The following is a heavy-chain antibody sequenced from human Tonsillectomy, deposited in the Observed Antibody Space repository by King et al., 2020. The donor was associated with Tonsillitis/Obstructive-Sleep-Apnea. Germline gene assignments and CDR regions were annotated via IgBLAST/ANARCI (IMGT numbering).Heavy chain of an antibody. CDR1: SGSISGGIYY. J-gene: IGHJ2*01. D-gene: IGHD4-17*01. Sequence: QLQESGPGLVQPSQTLPLTCTVSSGSISGGIYYCSWIRQRPGKGLEWIGYIYHSGTTYYNPSLKSRVTLSVDTSKNQFSLKVNSVTAADAAVYFCARSFGDYSHWYFDLWGRGTLVTVSS. V-gene: IGHV4-31*03. CDR2: IYHSGTT. CDR3: ARSFGDYSHWYFDL.